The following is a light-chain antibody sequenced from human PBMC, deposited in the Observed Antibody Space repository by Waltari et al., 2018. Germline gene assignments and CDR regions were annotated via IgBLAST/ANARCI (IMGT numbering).Light chain of an antibody. CDR3: QHNVRLPVT. V-gene: IGKV3-20*01. J-gene: IGKJ1*01. CDR2: DTS. CDR1: QNVGRS. Sequence: IVLTQSPGTLSLSTGESATLSCRASQNVGRSLVWYQQKPGQAPRLLIYDTSTRATGIPDRFSGSGSGTDFSLTIARLEPEDFAVYYCQHNVRLPVTFGQGTKVEI.